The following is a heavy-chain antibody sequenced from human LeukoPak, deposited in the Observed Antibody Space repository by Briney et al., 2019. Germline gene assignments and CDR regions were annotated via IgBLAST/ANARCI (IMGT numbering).Heavy chain of an antibody. CDR3: EGWERPFDY. J-gene: IGHJ4*02. D-gene: IGHD1-26*01. CDR2: VYSDGKI. CDR1: GFTVSTNY. Sequence: GGSLRLSCAASGFTVSTNYMSWARQAPGKGLEWVSVVYSDGKICYADAVKGRFTISKDNSRNTLYLQMDNLRAEDTAVYYCEGWERPFDYWGQGTLVTVSS. V-gene: IGHV3-53*01.